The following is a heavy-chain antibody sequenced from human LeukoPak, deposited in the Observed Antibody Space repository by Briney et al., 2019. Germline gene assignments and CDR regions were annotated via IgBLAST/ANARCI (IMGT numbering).Heavy chain of an antibody. D-gene: IGHD3-22*01. CDR3: VRDYRDSSGDHQHFDY. CDR1: GFSFRSYE. J-gene: IGHJ4*02. Sequence: PGGSLRLSCAASGFSFRSYEMHWVRQAPGRGLEWLSYISGGGAPIYYADSVKGRFTISRDNAKNSLYLQMSGLRAEDTAVYYCVRDYRDSSGDHQHFDYWGQGALVTVSS. CDR2: ISGGGAPI. V-gene: IGHV3-48*03.